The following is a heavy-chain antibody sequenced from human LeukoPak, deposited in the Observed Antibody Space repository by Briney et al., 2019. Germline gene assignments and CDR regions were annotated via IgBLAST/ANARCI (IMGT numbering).Heavy chain of an antibody. CDR3: AREGTSHGRRGYFDY. CDR1: GFTFSSYG. Sequence: GGSLRLSCAASGFTFSSYGMHWVRQAPGQGLEWVAVIWYDGSNKYYADSVKGRFTISRDNSKNTLYLQMNSLRAEDTAVYYCAREGTSHGRRGYFDYWGQGTLVTVSS. D-gene: IGHD2-2*01. J-gene: IGHJ4*02. V-gene: IGHV3-33*01. CDR2: IWYDGSNK.